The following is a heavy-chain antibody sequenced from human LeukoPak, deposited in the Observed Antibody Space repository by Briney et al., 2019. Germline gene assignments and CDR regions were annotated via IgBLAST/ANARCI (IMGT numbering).Heavy chain of an antibody. V-gene: IGHV3-66*01. D-gene: IGHD2-15*01. CDR1: GFTVGSNY. Sequence: VYLGGSLRLSCAASGFTVGSNYMTWVRQAPGMGLEWVSIIYSSGSTYYADSVKGRFTISRDNSKNTLSLQMNSLRAEDTAVYYCAASVLVASNAFDVWGQGTVVTVSS. CDR3: AASVLVASNAFDV. J-gene: IGHJ3*01. CDR2: IYSSGST.